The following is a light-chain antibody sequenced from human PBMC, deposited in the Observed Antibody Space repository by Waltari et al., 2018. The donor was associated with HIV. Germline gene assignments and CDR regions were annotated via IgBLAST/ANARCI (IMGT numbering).Light chain of an antibody. CDR3: QSADSSGTWV. Sequence: SFELTQPPSVSVSPGQPARITCSGDALPKHFAYWYQQKPGQAPVLIIYQDTERPAGIPERFSGSSSGTRVTLTVSGVQAEDEADYYCQSADSSGTWVFGGGTKLTVL. J-gene: IGLJ3*02. CDR1: ALPKHF. V-gene: IGLV3-25*03. CDR2: QDT.